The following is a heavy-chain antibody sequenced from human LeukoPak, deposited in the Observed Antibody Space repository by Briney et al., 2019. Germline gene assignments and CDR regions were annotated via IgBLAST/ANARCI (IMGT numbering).Heavy chain of an antibody. J-gene: IGHJ4*02. D-gene: IGHD3-16*02. Sequence: GGSLRLSCAASGFTFNSHGMHWVRQAPGKGLEWVAFIRYDGSNKYYADSVKGRFTISRDNSKNTLYLQLNSLRAEDTAVYYCAKDRYTGPSNCFDSWGQGTLVTVSS. V-gene: IGHV3-30*02. CDR2: IRYDGSNK. CDR1: GFTFNSHG. CDR3: AKDRYTGPSNCFDS.